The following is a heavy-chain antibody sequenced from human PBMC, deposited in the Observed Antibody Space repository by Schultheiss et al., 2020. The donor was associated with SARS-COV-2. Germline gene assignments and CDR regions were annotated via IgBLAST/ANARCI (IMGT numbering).Heavy chain of an antibody. D-gene: IGHD5-18*01. J-gene: IGHJ3*02. V-gene: IGHV3-21*04. CDR1: GFTFDDYA. CDR2: ISSSSSYI. Sequence: GGSLRLSCAASGFTFDDYAMHWVRQAPGKGLEWVSSISSSSSYIYYADSVKGRFTISRDNSKNTLYLQMNSLRAEDTAVYYCAREGYSYGWRAFDIWGQGTMVTVSS. CDR3: AREGYSYGWRAFDI.